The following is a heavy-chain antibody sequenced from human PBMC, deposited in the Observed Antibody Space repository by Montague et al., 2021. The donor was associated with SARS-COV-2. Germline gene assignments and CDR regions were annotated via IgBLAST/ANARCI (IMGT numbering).Heavy chain of an antibody. V-gene: IGHV4-38-2*02. CDR3: AGSGVGIFDFSYFDS. CDR2: RYQNGAT. Sequence: SETLSLTCSVSGFSISSGYYWGWLRHTPGKGLEWIGSRYQNGATXYSPSLKRPVTILLDTSKNQFSLSLTSVTAADTAVYYCAGSGVGIFDFSYFDSWGQGSLVTVSS. CDR1: GFSISSGYY. J-gene: IGHJ4*02. D-gene: IGHD3-10*01.